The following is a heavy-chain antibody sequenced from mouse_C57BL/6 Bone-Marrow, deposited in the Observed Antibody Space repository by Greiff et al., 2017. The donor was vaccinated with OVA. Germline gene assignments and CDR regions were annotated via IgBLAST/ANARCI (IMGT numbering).Heavy chain of an antibody. CDR2: IYPSSGNT. CDR1: GYTFTSYG. D-gene: IGHD2-5*01. V-gene: IGHV1-81*01. Sequence: QVQLQQSGAELVRPGASVKLSCKASGYTFTSYGISWVKQRTGQGLEWIGEIYPSSGNTYYNEKFKGKATLTADKSSSTAYMELRSLTSEDSAVLICSSSNGYYYGYWGHGPTLTVST. J-gene: IGHJ2*01. CDR3: SSSNGYYYGY.